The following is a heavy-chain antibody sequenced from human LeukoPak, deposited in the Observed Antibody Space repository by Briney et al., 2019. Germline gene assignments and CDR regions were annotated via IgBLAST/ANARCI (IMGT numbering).Heavy chain of an antibody. CDR1: GFTFSDAW. V-gene: IGHV3-15*01. J-gene: IGHJ4*02. CDR3: TTAGTT. Sequence: GGSLRLSCAASGFTFSDAWMNWVRQAPGKGLEWVGRIKTKTEGGTTDFPAPVKGRFSISRDDSKNTLYLQMNSLKTEDTAVYYCTTAGTTWGQGTLVTVSS. CDR2: IKTKTEGGTT. D-gene: IGHD1-1*01.